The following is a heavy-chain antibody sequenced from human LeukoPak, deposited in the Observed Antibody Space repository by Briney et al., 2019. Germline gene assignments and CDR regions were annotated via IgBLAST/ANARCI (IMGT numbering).Heavy chain of an antibody. CDR3: AGGGFGEAYYYYYYMDV. Sequence: PGGSLSLSCAASGFTVSSYWMSWVRQAPGKGLEWGANIKQDGSEKYYVDSVKGRFTISRDNSKNTLYLQMNSLRAEDTAVYYCAGGGFGEAYYYYYYMDVWGKGTTVTVSS. CDR2: IKQDGSEK. D-gene: IGHD3-10*01. J-gene: IGHJ6*03. CDR1: GFTVSSYW. V-gene: IGHV3-7*03.